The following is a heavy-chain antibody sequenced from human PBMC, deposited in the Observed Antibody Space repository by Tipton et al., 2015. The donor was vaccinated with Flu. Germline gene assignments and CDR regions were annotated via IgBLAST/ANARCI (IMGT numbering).Heavy chain of an antibody. CDR3: ARGPITFGGAFDI. V-gene: IGHV3-30*04. Sequence: RSLRLSCAASGFTFSSYAMHWVRQAPGKGLEWVAVISYDGSNKYYADSVKGRFTISRDNSKNTLYLQMNSLRAEDTAVYYCARGPITFGGAFDIWGQGTMVTVPS. J-gene: IGHJ3*02. D-gene: IGHD3-16*01. CDR2: ISYDGSNK. CDR1: GFTFSSYA.